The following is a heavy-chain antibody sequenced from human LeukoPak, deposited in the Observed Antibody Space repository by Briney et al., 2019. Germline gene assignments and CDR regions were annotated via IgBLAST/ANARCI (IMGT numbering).Heavy chain of an antibody. D-gene: IGHD2-2*01. CDR2: ISGGGGTT. CDR3: ASFLYCSSTSCYRFSWFDP. V-gene: IGHV3-23*01. J-gene: IGHJ5*02. CDR1: GFTFSSYA. Sequence: GGSLRLSCAASGFTFSSYAMNWVRQAPGKGLEWVSVISGGGGTTYYADSVKGRFTISRDNAKNSLYLQMNSLRAEDTAVYYCASFLYCSSTSCYRFSWFDPWGQGTLVTVSS.